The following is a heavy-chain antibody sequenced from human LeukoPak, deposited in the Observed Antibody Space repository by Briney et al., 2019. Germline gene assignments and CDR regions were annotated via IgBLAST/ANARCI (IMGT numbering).Heavy chain of an antibody. V-gene: IGHV1-69*13. CDR1: GGTFSSYA. D-gene: IGHD4-23*01. CDR3: ARALPYGGNWFDP. CDR2: IIPIFGTA. Sequence: ASVKVSCKASGGTFSSYAISWVRQAPGQGLEWMGGIIPIFGTANYAQKFQGRVTITADESTSTAYMELGSLRSEDTAVYYCARALPYGGNWFDPWGQGTLVTVSS. J-gene: IGHJ5*02.